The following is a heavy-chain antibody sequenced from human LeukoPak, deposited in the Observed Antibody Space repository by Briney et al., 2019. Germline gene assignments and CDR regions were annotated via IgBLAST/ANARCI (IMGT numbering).Heavy chain of an antibody. CDR2: VSSDGTNK. CDR1: GFTFSSYV. J-gene: IGHJ4*02. Sequence: GGSLRLSCAASGFTFSSYVMHWVRQAPGRQAPGKGLEWVAVVSSDGTNKYYAGSVKGRFTISRDNSKNTLFLQMNSLRTEDTAVYYCVRDLSNESFDYWGQGTLVAVSS. D-gene: IGHD2-2*01. V-gene: IGHV3-30-3*01. CDR3: VRDLSNESFDY.